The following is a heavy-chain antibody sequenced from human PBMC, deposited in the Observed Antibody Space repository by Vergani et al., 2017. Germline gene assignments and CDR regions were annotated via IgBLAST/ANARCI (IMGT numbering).Heavy chain of an antibody. CDR1: GFSLSTSGVG. Sequence: QITLKESGHTLVKPTQTLTLTCTFSGFSLSTSGVGVGWIRQPPGKALEWLALIYWDYDKRYSPSLKSMLTITKDTSKNHVVLTMTNMDPVDTATYYCAHSLGGYDPYYYYGMDVWGQGTTVTVSS. CDR3: AHSLGGYDPYYYYGMDV. CDR2: IYWDYDK. D-gene: IGHD5-12*01. J-gene: IGHJ6*02. V-gene: IGHV2-5*02.